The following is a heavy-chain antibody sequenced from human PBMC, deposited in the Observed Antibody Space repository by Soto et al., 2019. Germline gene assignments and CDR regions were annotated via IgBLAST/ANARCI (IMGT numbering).Heavy chain of an antibody. J-gene: IGHJ4*02. CDR3: AREGGGYCFDY. V-gene: IGHV4-59*01. CDR2: IFYSGHL. Sequence: QVQLQESGPGLVKPSETLSLTCAVSGASFGTYYWSWIRQPPGKGLEWIGYIFYSGHLKYNPSLKIRPTMSLDPAKNQIALRLTSVTAADTAVYYCAREGGGYCFDYWGQGTLVTVSS. D-gene: IGHD3-16*01. CDR1: GASFGTYY.